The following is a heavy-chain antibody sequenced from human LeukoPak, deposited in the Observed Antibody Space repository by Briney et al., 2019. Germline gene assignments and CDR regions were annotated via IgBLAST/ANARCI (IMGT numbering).Heavy chain of an antibody. CDR2: ISAYNGNT. D-gene: IGHD7-27*01. CDR3: ARDRPLGYYYYYMDV. V-gene: IGHV1-18*01. J-gene: IGHJ6*03. CDR1: GYTFTSYG. Sequence: GASVKVSCKASGYTFTSYGISWVRQAPGQGLEWMGWISAYNGNTNYAQKLQGRVTMTTDTSTSTAYTELRSLRSDDTAVYYCARDRPLGYYYYYMDVWGKGTTVTVSS.